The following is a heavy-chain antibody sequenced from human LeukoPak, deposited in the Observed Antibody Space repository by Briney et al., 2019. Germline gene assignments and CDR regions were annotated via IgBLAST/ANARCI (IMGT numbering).Heavy chain of an antibody. CDR3: AKERYSSGWPFDY. CDR1: GFTFNRYD. D-gene: IGHD6-19*01. CDR2: ISGSGGST. Sequence: GGSLRLSCEVSGFTFNRYDMSWVRQAPGKGLEWVSAISGSGGSTYYADSVKGRFTISRDKSKNTLYLQMNSLRAEDTAVYYCAKERYSSGWPFDYWGQGTLVTVSS. J-gene: IGHJ4*02. V-gene: IGHV3-23*01.